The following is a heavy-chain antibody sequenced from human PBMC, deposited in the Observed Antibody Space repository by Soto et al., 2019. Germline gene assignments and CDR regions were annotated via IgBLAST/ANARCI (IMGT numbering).Heavy chain of an antibody. V-gene: IGHV1-24*01. Sequence: GASVKVSCKVSGYTLTELSMHWVRQAPGKGLEWMGGFDPEDGETIYAQKFQGRVTMTEDTSTDTAYMELSSLRSEDTAVYYCARGYSSSWFAYNWXDPWGQGTLVTVSS. CDR2: FDPEDGET. J-gene: IGHJ5*02. D-gene: IGHD6-13*01. CDR1: GYTLTELS. CDR3: ARGYSSSWFAYNWXDP.